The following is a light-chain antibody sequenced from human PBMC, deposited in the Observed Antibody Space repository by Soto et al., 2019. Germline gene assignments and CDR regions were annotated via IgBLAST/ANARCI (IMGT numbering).Light chain of an antibody. Sequence: QSALTQPPSASGSPGQSVTISCTGTSSDVGGYYYVSWYQQHPGKAPKLMIYEASKRPSGVPDRFSGSKSGNTASLTVSGLQAEDEADYYCSSYAGSNNVTFGGGTQLTVL. J-gene: IGLJ2*01. CDR3: SSYAGSNNVT. V-gene: IGLV2-8*01. CDR2: EAS. CDR1: SSDVGGYYY.